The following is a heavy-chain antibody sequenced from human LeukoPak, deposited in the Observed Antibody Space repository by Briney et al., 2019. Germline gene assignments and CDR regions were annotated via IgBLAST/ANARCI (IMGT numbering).Heavy chain of an antibody. V-gene: IGHV3-73*01. Sequence: GGSLRLSCAASGFTFSDSPVHWVRQASGKGLEWVGRIRDKANNFATEYVASVKGRFTFSRDDSKNTAYLQMNSLRAEDTAVYYCAKDQQEWSHGVLDYWGQGTLVTVSS. CDR2: IRDKANNFAT. CDR3: AKDQQEWSHGVLDY. CDR1: GFTFSDSP. D-gene: IGHD2-8*01. J-gene: IGHJ4*02.